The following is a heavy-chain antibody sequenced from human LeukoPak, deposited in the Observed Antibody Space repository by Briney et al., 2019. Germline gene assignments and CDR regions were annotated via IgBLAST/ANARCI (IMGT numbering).Heavy chain of an antibody. J-gene: IGHJ5*02. CDR2: INTNTGDP. Sequence: EASVKVSCKASGYTFNRYAINRVRQAPGQGLEWMGWINTNTGDPTYAQGFTGRFGFSLDTTVRMAYLQISSLRAEDTAVYYCARTYSSSSGFLGWFDPWGQGTLVTVSS. CDR1: GYTFNRYA. CDR3: ARTYSSSSGFLGWFDP. D-gene: IGHD6-6*01. V-gene: IGHV7-4-1*04.